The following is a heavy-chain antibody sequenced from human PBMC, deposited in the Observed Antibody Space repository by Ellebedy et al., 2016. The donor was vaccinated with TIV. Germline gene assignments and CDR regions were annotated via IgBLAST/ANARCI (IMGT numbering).Heavy chain of an antibody. CDR1: GFPFDSYV. Sequence: GESLKISCAAFGFPFDSYVMNWVRQAPGKGLEWVALISYDGSNKYFADSVQGRFTISRDNSQNTLYLLLNSLRGDDTAIYYCARALNHVDTVSTAPPDCWGQGTLVTVSS. J-gene: IGHJ4*02. CDR2: ISYDGSNK. V-gene: IGHV3-30*04. CDR3: ARALNHVDTVSTAPPDC. D-gene: IGHD5/OR15-5a*01.